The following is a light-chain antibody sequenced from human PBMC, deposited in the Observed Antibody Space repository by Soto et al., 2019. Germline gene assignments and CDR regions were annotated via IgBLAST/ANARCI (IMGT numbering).Light chain of an antibody. CDR3: CSYAGSSTRGYV. CDR1: SSDVGSYNL. J-gene: IGLJ1*01. CDR2: EVS. V-gene: IGLV2-23*02. Sequence: QSALTQTASVSGSPGQSITISCTGTSSDVGSYNLVSWYQQHPGKAPKLMIYEVSKRPSGVSNRFSGSKSGNTASLTISGLQAEDEADYYCCSYAGSSTRGYVFGTGTKLTVL.